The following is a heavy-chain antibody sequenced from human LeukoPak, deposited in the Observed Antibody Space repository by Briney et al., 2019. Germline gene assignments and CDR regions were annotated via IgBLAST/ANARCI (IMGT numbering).Heavy chain of an antibody. CDR2: IYSGDFDT. J-gene: IGHJ4*02. D-gene: IGHD3-10*01. CDR1: GFTNSW. CDR3: ARHSYGFDY. Sequence: GESLKIPCKGSGFTNSWIGWVRQMPGKGLEWMGIIYSGDFDTRYSTSFQGQVTISSDKSISTAYLQWSSLKASDTAMYYCARHSYGFDYWGQGTLVTVSS. V-gene: IGHV5-51*01.